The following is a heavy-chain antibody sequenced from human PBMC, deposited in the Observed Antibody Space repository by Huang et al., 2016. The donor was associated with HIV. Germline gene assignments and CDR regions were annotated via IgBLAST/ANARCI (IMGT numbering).Heavy chain of an antibody. CDR3: ATSTPMLGESGGWSGKVVITENVPYVD. D-gene: IGHD3-22*01. CDR2: PGPRLGSA. J-gene: IGHJ4*02. V-gene: IGHV1-69*01. CDR1: GDSFTSLP. Sequence: QVHLVQSGAEVKKPGSSVKVSCKASGDSFTSLPINWVRQAPGQGLEWRGGPGPRLGSATYAQRFRGRVTISADESTSTSYMELSRLRSDDTAMYYCATSTPMLGESGGWSGKVVITENVPYVDWGQGTLVTVSS.